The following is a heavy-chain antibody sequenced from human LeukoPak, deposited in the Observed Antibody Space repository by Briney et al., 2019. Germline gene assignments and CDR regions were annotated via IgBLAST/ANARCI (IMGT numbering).Heavy chain of an antibody. Sequence: SETLSLTCAVSGYSISSGYYWGWNRQPPGKGLGWIGSIYHSGSTYYNPSLKSRVTISVDTSKNQFSLKLSSVTAADTAVYYCARHVGTYCSGGSCYSSWFDPWGQGTLVTVSS. CDR2: IYHSGST. V-gene: IGHV4-38-2*01. CDR1: GYSISSGYY. D-gene: IGHD2-15*01. CDR3: ARHVGTYCSGGSCYSSWFDP. J-gene: IGHJ5*02.